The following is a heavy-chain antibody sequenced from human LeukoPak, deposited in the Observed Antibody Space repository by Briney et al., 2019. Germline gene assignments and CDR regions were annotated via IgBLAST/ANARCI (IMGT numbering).Heavy chain of an antibody. D-gene: IGHD4-17*01. J-gene: IGHJ3*02. CDR2: ISYSGGST. Sequence: GGSLRLSCAASGFTFSSYAMSWVRQAPGKGLEWVSGISYSGGSTDYADSVKGRFTISRDNSKNTLYLQMNSLRAEDTAVYYCAKSRASTVATKRDAFDIWGQGTMVTVSS. V-gene: IGHV3-23*01. CDR3: AKSRASTVATKRDAFDI. CDR1: GFTFSSYA.